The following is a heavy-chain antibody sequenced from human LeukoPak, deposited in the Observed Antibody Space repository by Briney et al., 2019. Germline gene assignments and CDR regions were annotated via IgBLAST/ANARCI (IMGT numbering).Heavy chain of an antibody. J-gene: IGHJ6*03. D-gene: IGHD3-9*01. Sequence: GGSLRLSCAASGFTFSSYGMHWVRQAPGKGLEWVAFIRYDGSNKYYADSVKGRFTISRDNSKNTLYLQMNSLRAEDTAVYYCAKPPDPHYDILTGYYQDYYYYMDVWGKGTTVTVSS. CDR1: GFTFSSYG. CDR2: IRYDGSNK. V-gene: IGHV3-30*02. CDR3: AKPPDPHYDILTGYYQDYYYYMDV.